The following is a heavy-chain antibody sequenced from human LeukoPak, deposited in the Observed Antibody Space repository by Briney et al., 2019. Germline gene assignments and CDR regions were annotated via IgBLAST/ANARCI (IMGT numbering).Heavy chain of an antibody. V-gene: IGHV3-23*01. CDR1: GFTFSSSA. CDR3: AKIPSGWYGNFDY. CDR2: IIGSGGST. J-gene: IGHJ4*02. Sequence: GGSLRLSCAASGFTFSSSAMSWVRQAPGKGLEWVSAIIGSGGSTYYADSVKGRFTISRDNSKNTLYLQMNSPRADDTDVYYCAKIPSGWYGNFDYWGQGTLVTVSS. D-gene: IGHD6-19*01.